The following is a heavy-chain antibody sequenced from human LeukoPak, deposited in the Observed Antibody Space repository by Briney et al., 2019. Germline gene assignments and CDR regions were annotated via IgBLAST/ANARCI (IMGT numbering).Heavy chain of an antibody. D-gene: IGHD3-22*01. CDR1: GGTFSSYA. CDR2: IIPILGIA. V-gene: IGHV1-69*04. Sequence: SVKVSCKASGGTFSSYAISWVRQAPGQGLEWMGRIIPILGIANYAQKFQGRVTITADKSTSTAYMELSSLRSEDTAVYYCARDRYYDSSGYYYYYYGMGVWGQGTTVTVSS. CDR3: ARDRYYDSSGYYYYYYGMGV. J-gene: IGHJ6*01.